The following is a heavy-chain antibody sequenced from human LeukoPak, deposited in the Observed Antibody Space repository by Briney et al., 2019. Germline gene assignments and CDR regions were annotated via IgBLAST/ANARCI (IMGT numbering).Heavy chain of an antibody. J-gene: IGHJ4*02. CDR3: VKDRGGTYYFDF. CDR2: IRYDGSTK. D-gene: IGHD1-26*01. Sequence: GGSLILTCAAGGFTFSSSGMQWVRQAPGKGLKGVTFIRYDGSTKAYADYGKGRFTMSRDNSKNNLYLKMNRLRAADRAVYYSVKDRGGTYYFDFWGQGTPVTVSS. V-gene: IGHV3-30*02. CDR1: GFTFSSSG.